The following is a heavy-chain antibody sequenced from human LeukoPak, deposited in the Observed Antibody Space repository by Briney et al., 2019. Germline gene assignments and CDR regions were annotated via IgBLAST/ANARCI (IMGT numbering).Heavy chain of an antibody. CDR3: ARGAIDVYSRTRRLDY. Sequence: GGSLRLSCAASGLTVSSNYMSWVRQAPGRGLEWVSVIYSGGSTYYADSVKGRFTISRDTTINTLYLQMNSLGAEDTAVYYCARGAIDVYSRTRRLDYWGQGALVTVSS. CDR2: IYSGGST. V-gene: IGHV3-53*01. J-gene: IGHJ4*02. D-gene: IGHD4-11*01. CDR1: GLTVSSNY.